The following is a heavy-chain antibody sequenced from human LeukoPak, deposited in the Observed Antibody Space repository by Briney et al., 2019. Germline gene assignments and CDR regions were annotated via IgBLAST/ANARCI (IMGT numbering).Heavy chain of an antibody. J-gene: IGHJ4*02. CDR2: ISYDGSNK. CDR3: ARAGGIAALFDY. CDR1: GFTFSSYA. Sequence: PGGSLRLSCAASGFTFSSYAMHWVRQAPGKGLEWVAVISYDGSNKYYADSVKGRFTISRDNSKNTLYLQMNSLRAEDTAVYYCARAGGIAALFDYWGQGTLVTVSS. V-gene: IGHV3-30-3*01. D-gene: IGHD6-13*01.